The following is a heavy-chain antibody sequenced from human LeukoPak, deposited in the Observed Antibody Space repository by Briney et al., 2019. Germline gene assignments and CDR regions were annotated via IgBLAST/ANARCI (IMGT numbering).Heavy chain of an antibody. Sequence: ASVKVSCKASGYTFTGYYMHWVRQAPGQGLEWMGWINPNSGGTDYARKFQGRVTMTRDTSISTPYMELSRLRSDDTAVYYCARDLHFDDSSGDWGQGTLVTVSS. D-gene: IGHD3-22*01. J-gene: IGHJ4*02. CDR3: ARDLHFDDSSGD. CDR1: GYTFTGYY. V-gene: IGHV1-2*02. CDR2: INPNSGGT.